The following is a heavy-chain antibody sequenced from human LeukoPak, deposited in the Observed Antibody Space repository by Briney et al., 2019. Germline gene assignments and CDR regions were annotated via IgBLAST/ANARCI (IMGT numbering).Heavy chain of an antibody. V-gene: IGHV4-34*01. Sequence: PSETLSLTCAVYGGSFSGYYWSWTRQPPGKGLEWIGEINHSGSTNYNPSLKSRVTISVDTSKNQFSLKLSSVTAADTAVYYCACTYYQPGGRPASFDYWGQGTLVTVSS. CDR3: ACTYYQPGGRPASFDY. CDR2: INHSGST. J-gene: IGHJ4*02. D-gene: IGHD3-10*01. CDR1: GGSFSGYY.